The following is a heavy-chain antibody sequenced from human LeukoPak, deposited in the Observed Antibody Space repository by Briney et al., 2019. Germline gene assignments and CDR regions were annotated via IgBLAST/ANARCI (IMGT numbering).Heavy chain of an antibody. D-gene: IGHD2-15*01. CDR1: GGSINSSSYY. CDR2: IYHSGST. J-gene: IGHJ4*02. V-gene: IGHV4-39*07. Sequence: SETLSLTCTVSGGSINSSSYYWGWIRQPPGKGLEWIGSIYHSGSTYYNPSLKSRVTISVDTSNNQFSLKLSSVTAADTAVYYCARNYCSGGSCYIRTTGNFDYWGQGTLVTVSS. CDR3: ARNYCSGGSCYIRTTGNFDY.